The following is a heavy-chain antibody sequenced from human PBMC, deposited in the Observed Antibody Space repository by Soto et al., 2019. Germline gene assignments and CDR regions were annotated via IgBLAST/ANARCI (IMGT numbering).Heavy chain of an antibody. J-gene: IGHJ4*02. D-gene: IGHD3-22*01. CDR3: ARFPYYDSSGYYALYFDY. Sequence: ASVKVSCKASGYTFTSYDINWVRQATGQGLEWMGCMNPNSGNTGYAQKLQGRVTMTTDTSTSTAYMELRSLRSDDTAVYYCARFPYYDSSGYYALYFDYWGQGTLVTVSS. V-gene: IGHV1-8*01. CDR2: MNPNSGNT. CDR1: GYTFTSYD.